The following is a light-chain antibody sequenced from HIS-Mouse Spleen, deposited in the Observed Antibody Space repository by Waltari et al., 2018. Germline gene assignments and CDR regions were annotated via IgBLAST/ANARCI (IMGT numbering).Light chain of an antibody. Sequence: QSALTQPPSASGSPRQSVTISCTGTSSDAGGYNYVSGYQQHPGKAPKLMIYAVSKRPSGVPDRFSGSKSGNTASLTVSGLQAEDEADYYCSSYAGSNNLVFGGGTKLTVL. CDR2: AVS. CDR3: SSYAGSNNLV. V-gene: IGLV2-8*01. CDR1: SSDAGGYNY. J-gene: IGLJ2*01.